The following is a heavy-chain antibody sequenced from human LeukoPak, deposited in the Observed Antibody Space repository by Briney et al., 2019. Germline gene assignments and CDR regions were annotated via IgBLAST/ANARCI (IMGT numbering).Heavy chain of an antibody. Sequence: GGSLRLSRAASGFTFTNYWMSWVRQAPGKGLEWVSGINWNGGSTGYADSVKGRFTISRDNAKNSLYLQMNSLRAEDTALYYCARGYSSGWYEDSPFGYWGQGTLVTVSS. D-gene: IGHD6-19*01. V-gene: IGHV3-20*04. CDR2: INWNGGST. CDR3: ARGYSSGWYEDSPFGY. CDR1: GFTFTNYW. J-gene: IGHJ4*02.